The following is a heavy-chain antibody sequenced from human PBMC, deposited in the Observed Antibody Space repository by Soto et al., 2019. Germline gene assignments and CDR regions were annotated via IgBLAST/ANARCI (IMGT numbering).Heavy chain of an antibody. CDR2: IYYGETT. V-gene: IGHV4-30-4*01. Sequence: PSETLSLTCAVSGVSVTNGDYYWSWMRQSPGKGLEWIGNIYYGETTSYNPSLNSRLSISIDTSRNQFSLQLTSVTAADTAIYYCARQRRGGYWFDPWGQGTLVTVSS. J-gene: IGHJ5*02. CDR3: ARQRRGGYWFDP. CDR1: GVSVTNGDYY.